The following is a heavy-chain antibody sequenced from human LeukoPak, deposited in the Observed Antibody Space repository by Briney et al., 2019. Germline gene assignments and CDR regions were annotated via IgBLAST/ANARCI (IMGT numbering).Heavy chain of an antibody. D-gene: IGHD3-10*01. CDR2: ISVSTGNT. J-gene: IGHJ4*02. CDR3: ARYPDGTAYGPEGGFDY. Sequence: GASVKVSCKASGYTFTSDGISWVRQAPGQGLEWMGWISVSTGNTNYAQKLQGRVTMTTDTSTSTAYMELRSLRSEDTAVYYCARYPDGTAYGPEGGFDYWGQGTLVTVSS. V-gene: IGHV1-18*01. CDR1: GYTFTSDG.